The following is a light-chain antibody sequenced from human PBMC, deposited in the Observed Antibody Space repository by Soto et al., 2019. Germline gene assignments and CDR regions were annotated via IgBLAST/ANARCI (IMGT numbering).Light chain of an antibody. J-gene: IGKJ1*01. CDR3: QQYTTSSWT. CDR2: GTS. V-gene: IGKV3-20*01. CDR1: QSVGSSY. Sequence: EVVLTKYPGTLSLSPGERATLSCRASQSVGSSYLAWYQQKPGQAPRVLIYGTSSRATGIPDRFSGSGSGTDFTLTISRLEPEDFAVYYCQQYTTSSWTFGHGAKV.